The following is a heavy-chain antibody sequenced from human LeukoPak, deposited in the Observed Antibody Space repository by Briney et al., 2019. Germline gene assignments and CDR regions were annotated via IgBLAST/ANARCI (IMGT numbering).Heavy chain of an antibody. J-gene: IGHJ3*01. Sequence: SETLSLTCTVSGGSISSYYWSWIRQPAGKGLEWIGRIYTSGSTNYNPSLKSRVTMSVDTSKNQFSLKLSSVTAADTALYYCARRHRSGYYSDAFDVWGQGTVVTVSS. V-gene: IGHV4-4*07. CDR3: ARRHRSGYYSDAFDV. CDR1: GGSISSYY. D-gene: IGHD3-3*01. CDR2: IYTSGST.